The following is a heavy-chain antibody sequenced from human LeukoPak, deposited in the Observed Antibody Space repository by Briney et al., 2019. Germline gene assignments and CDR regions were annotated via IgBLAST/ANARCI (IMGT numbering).Heavy chain of an antibody. D-gene: IGHD3-22*01. Sequence: ASAKVSCKASGFTFISYGFSWVRQAPGQGLEWVGWIGGYDGDRHYGENFQGRGTITTDTSTSTVYMEMRSLRSDDTAVYYCARDLWSVYDTGGYYRDFDYWGQGTLVTVSS. CDR3: ARDLWSVYDTGGYYRDFDY. J-gene: IGHJ4*02. CDR2: IGGYDGDR. V-gene: IGHV1-18*01. CDR1: GFTFISYG.